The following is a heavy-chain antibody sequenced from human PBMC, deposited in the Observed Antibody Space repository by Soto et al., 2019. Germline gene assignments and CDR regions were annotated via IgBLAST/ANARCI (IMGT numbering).Heavy chain of an antibody. CDR2: IYYSGST. CDR3: ARLVSLEVVVSYYFDY. CDR1: GGSISSSSYY. V-gene: IGHV4-39*01. J-gene: IGHJ4*02. D-gene: IGHD3-22*01. Sequence: SETLSLTCTVSGGSISSSSYYWGWIRQPPGKGLEWIGSIYYSGSTYYNPSLKSRVTISVDTSKNQFSLKLSSVTAADTAVYYCARLVSLEVVVSYYFDYWGQGTLVTVS.